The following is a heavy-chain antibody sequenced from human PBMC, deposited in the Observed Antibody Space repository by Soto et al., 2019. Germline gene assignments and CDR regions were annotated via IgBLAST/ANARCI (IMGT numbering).Heavy chain of an antibody. CDR2: IDPRGGIT. J-gene: IGHJ4*02. V-gene: IGHV1-46*01. Sequence: QVQLVQSGAEVMKPGAPVRISCKASGYTFINHYIHWVRQAPRHGLEWMGVIDPRGGITGFAENFRGRVTMTRDTSTNTVYMELTPLTSEDTAIYYCARDVGSGDILAGFYPPFDSWGQGTPVIVSA. CDR1: GYTFINHY. D-gene: IGHD3-9*01. CDR3: ARDVGSGDILAGFYPPFDS.